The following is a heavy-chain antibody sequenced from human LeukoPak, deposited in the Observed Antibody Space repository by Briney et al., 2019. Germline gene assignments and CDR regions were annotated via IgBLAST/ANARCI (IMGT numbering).Heavy chain of an antibody. Sequence: GGSLRLSCAASGFTFSSYEMNWVRQAPGKGLEWVAVISYDGSNKYYADSVKGRFTISRDNSKNTLYLQMNSLRAEDTAVYYCAKEPKTGYSSGWFYWYFDLWGRGTLVTVSS. CDR1: GFTFSSYE. CDR2: ISYDGSNK. J-gene: IGHJ2*01. CDR3: AKEPKTGYSSGWFYWYFDL. V-gene: IGHV3-30*18. D-gene: IGHD6-19*01.